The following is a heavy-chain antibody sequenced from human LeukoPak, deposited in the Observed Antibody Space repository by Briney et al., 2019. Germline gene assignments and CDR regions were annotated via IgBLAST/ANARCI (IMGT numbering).Heavy chain of an antibody. D-gene: IGHD3-22*01. CDR1: GGSISGCSYY. J-gene: IGHJ2*01. CDR2: INHSGST. Sequence: SETLSLTCTVSGGSISGCSYYWSWIRQPPGKGLEWIGEINHSGSTNYNPSLKSRVTISVDTSKNQFSLKLSSVTAADTAVYYCARAAVITYWYFDLWGRGTLVTVSS. CDR3: ARAAVITYWYFDL. V-gene: IGHV4-39*07.